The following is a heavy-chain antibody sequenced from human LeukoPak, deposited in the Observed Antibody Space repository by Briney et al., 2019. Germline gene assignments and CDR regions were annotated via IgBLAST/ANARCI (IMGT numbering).Heavy chain of an antibody. Sequence: ASETLSLTCSVSSDSVTSGDSYWSWIRQPPGKGLEWIGYIYFSGTSYYNPSLKSRVSISVDVPKNQFSLKLSSVTAADTAVYYCARVNSSLYYYYYMDVWGKGTTATVSS. CDR3: ARVNSSLYYYYYMDV. J-gene: IGHJ6*03. D-gene: IGHD6-13*01. CDR1: SDSVTSGDSY. V-gene: IGHV4-30-4*01. CDR2: IYFSGTS.